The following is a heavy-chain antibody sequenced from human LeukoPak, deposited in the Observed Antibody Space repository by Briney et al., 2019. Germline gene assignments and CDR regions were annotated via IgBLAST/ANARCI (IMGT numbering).Heavy chain of an antibody. Sequence: GGSLRLSCAASGFTFNNYSMNWVRQAPGKGLEWVSSITSTSSYIYYADSVKGRFTISRDNAKNSLYLQMNSLRAEDTAMYYCARSFRVDNWNDNWFDPWGQGTLVTVSS. D-gene: IGHD1-1*01. V-gene: IGHV3-21*01. CDR2: ITSTSSYI. CDR3: ARSFRVDNWNDNWFDP. CDR1: GFTFNNYS. J-gene: IGHJ5*02.